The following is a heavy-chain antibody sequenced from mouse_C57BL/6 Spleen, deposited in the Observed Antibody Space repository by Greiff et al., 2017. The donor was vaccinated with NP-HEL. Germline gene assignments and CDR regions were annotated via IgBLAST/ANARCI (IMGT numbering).Heavy chain of an antibody. J-gene: IGHJ4*01. Sequence: QVQLQQPGTELVKPGASVKLSCKASGYTFPSYWMHWVKQRPGQGLEWIGNINPSNGGTNYNEKFKSKATLTVDKSSSTAYMQLSRLTSEDSAVYYCAREDYGNPSMDYWGQGTSVTVSS. CDR3: AREDYGNPSMDY. V-gene: IGHV1-53*01. D-gene: IGHD2-1*01. CDR1: GYTFPSYW. CDR2: INPSNGGT.